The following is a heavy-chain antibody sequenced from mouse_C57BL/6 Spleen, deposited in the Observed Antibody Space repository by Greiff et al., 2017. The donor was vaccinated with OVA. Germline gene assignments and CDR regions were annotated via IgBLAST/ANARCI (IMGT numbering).Heavy chain of an antibody. Sequence: EVQLQQSGPELVKPGASVKISCKASGYTFTDYYMNWVKQSHGKSLEWIGAINPNNGGTSYNQKFKGKATLTVDKSSSTAYMELRSLTSEDSAVYYCARGDYDPDWFAYWGQGTLVTVSA. J-gene: IGHJ3*01. V-gene: IGHV1-26*01. D-gene: IGHD2-4*01. CDR1: GYTFTDYY. CDR3: ARGDYDPDWFAY. CDR2: INPNNGGT.